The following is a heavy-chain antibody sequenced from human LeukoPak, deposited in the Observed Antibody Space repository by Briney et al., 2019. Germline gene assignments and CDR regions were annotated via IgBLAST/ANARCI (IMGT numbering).Heavy chain of an antibody. CDR3: VRSLRSADF. CDR2: INSDGSSI. Sequence: GGSLRLSCAASGFTFSSHWMHWVRQAPGKGLVWVSRINSDGSSISYADSVKGRFTISRDNAQNTLFLQMDSLRPEDTAVYYCVRSLRSADFWGQGTLVTVSS. J-gene: IGHJ4*02. CDR1: GFTFSSHW. V-gene: IGHV3-74*01.